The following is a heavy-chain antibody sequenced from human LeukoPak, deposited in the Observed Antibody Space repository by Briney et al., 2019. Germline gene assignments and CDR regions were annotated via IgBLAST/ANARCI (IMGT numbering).Heavy chain of an antibody. CDR3: ARADDSSSGYFDY. J-gene: IGHJ4*02. D-gene: IGHD6-6*01. Sequence: GGSLRLSCAASGFTFSDYYMSWIRQAPGKGLEWVSYISSGGNSISYADSVKGRFTISRDNAKNSLYLQMNSLRAEDTAVYYCARADDSSSGYFDYWGQGTLVTVSS. CDR1: GFTFSDYY. V-gene: IGHV3-11*04. CDR2: ISSGGNSI.